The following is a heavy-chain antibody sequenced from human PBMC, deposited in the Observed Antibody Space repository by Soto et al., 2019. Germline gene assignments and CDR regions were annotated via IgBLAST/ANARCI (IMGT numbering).Heavy chain of an antibody. J-gene: IGHJ4*02. CDR2: ISGSGGST. Sequence: GGSLRLSCAASGFTFSSYAMSWVRQAPGKGLEWVSAISGSGGSTYYADSVKGRFTISRDNSKNTLYLQMNSLRAEDTAVYDGAKDHRSSSYYFDYWGQGTLVTVSS. CDR3: AKDHRSSSYYFDY. V-gene: IGHV3-23*01. D-gene: IGHD6-6*01. CDR1: GFTFSSYA.